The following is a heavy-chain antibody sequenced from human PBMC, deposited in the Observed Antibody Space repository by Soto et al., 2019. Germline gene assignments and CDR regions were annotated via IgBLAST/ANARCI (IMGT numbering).Heavy chain of an antibody. V-gene: IGHV1-69*06. D-gene: IGHD2-2*01. CDR3: ARDKDIVVVPAAMVPYYYYGMDV. CDR1: GGTFSSYA. CDR2: IIPIFGTA. Sequence: SVKVSCKASGGTFSSYAISWVRQAPGQGLEWMGGIIPIFGTANYAQKFQGRVTITADKSTSTAYMELSSLRSEDTAVYYCARDKDIVVVPAAMVPYYYYGMDVWGQGTTVTVSS. J-gene: IGHJ6*02.